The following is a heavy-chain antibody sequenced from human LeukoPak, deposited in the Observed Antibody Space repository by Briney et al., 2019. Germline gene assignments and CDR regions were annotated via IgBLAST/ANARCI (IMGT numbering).Heavy chain of an antibody. Sequence: PGGSLRLSCAASGFTFSSYAMSWVRQAPGKGLEWVAVISYDGSNKYYADSVKGRFTISRDNSKNTLYLQMNSLRAEDTAVYYCARDVVGMGGYGAYVGLPLDYWDQGTLVTVSS. V-gene: IGHV3-30-3*01. D-gene: IGHD5-12*01. CDR3: ARDVVGMGGYGAYVGLPLDY. CDR1: GFTFSSYA. J-gene: IGHJ4*02. CDR2: ISYDGSNK.